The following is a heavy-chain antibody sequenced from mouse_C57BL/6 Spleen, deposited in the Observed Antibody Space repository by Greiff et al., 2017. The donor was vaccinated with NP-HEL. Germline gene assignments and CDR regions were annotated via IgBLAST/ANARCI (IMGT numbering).Heavy chain of an antibody. CDR3: ARGYYYWYFDV. D-gene: IGHD1-1*01. J-gene: IGHJ1*03. V-gene: IGHV1-64*01. Sequence: QVQLQQSGAELVKPGASVKLSCKASGYTFTSYWMHWVKQRPGQGLEWIGMIHPNSGSTNYNEKFKSKATLTVDKSSSTAYMQLSSLTSEDSAVYYCARGYYYWYFDVWGTGTTVTVSS. CDR2: IHPNSGST. CDR1: GYTFTSYW.